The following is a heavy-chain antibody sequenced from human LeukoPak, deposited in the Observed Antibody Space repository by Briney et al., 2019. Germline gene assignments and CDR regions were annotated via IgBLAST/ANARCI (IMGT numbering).Heavy chain of an antibody. V-gene: IGHV3-21*01. D-gene: IGHD2-15*01. Sequence: GSLRLSCAASGFTFNTYSMNWVRQAPGKGLEWISSISVDSNYLYYVDSLRGRFTVSRDNTKNSLYLQMNRLRAEDTAVYYCARVHCSGGGCYQRNDGLEIWGQGTVVTVSS. CDR1: GFTFNTYS. J-gene: IGHJ3*02. CDR2: ISVDSNYL. CDR3: ARVHCSGGGCYQRNDGLEI.